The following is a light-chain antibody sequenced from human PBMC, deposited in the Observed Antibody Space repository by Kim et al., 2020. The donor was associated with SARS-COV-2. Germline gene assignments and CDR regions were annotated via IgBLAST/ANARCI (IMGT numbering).Light chain of an antibody. J-gene: IGLJ3*02. CDR2: GQK. CDR1: SLSTYS. V-gene: IGLV3-19*01. Sequence: SVALDPTVRITCPVDSLSTYSASWYQQKAGQAPVFVMYGQKRPSGIPGRFSGSSSGTTASLTITGAQAEDEADYYCNSRDSSDHWVFGGGTQLTVL. CDR3: NSRDSSDHWV.